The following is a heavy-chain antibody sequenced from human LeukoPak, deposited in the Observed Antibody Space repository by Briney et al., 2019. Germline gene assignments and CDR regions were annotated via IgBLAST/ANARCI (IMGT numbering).Heavy chain of an antibody. V-gene: IGHV1-8*01. CDR1: GYSFTSYD. D-gene: IGHD3-10*01. CDR3: ARANYGSGSYHSYYYYMDV. CDR2: MNPNSGNT. Sequence: ASVKVSCKASGYSFTSYDINWVRQATGQGLEWMGWMNPNSGNTGYAQKFQGRVTMTRNTSISTAYMELSSLRSEDTAVYYCARANYGSGSYHSYYYYMDVWGKGTTVTVSS. J-gene: IGHJ6*03.